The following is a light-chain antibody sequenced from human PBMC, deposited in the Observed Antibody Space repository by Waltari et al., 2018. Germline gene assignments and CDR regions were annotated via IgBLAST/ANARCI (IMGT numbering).Light chain of an antibody. CDR1: QSVSNNY. Sequence: EIVLTQSPGTLSLSPGERATLSCRASQSVSNNYLAWYQQKPGQAPRLLIYGASTRATGIPDRFSGSGSGTDFTLTISRLEPEDFAVYYCQQYGSSPCTFGQGTKVEIK. J-gene: IGKJ1*01. V-gene: IGKV3-20*01. CDR2: GAS. CDR3: QQYGSSPCT.